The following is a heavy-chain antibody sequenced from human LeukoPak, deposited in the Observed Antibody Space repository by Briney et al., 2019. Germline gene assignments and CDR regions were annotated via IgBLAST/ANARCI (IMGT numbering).Heavy chain of an antibody. CDR2: IDSSGSTT. CDR1: GFTFSDYY. Sequence: PGGSLRLSCAASGFTFSDYYMNWIRQAPGKGLEWVSYIDSSGSTTYYADSVKGRFTISRDNPKNSLYLQMNSLRAEDMALYYCAKDISGAGRYSGLMERGFDIWGQGTMVTVSS. D-gene: IGHD5-12*01. J-gene: IGHJ3*02. V-gene: IGHV3-11*01. CDR3: AKDISGAGRYSGLMERGFDI.